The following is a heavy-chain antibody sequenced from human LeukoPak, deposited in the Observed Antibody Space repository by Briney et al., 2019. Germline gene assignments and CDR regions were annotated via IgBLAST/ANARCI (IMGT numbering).Heavy chain of an antibody. Sequence: SETLSLTCTVSGGSISSYYWSWIRQPPGKGLEWIGYIYYSGSTNYNPSLKSRVTISVDTSKNQFSLKLSSVTAADTAVYYCARASTYGNSWTRDNWFDPWGQGTLVIVSS. CDR2: IYYSGST. V-gene: IGHV4-59*12. CDR3: ARASTYGNSWTRDNWFDP. D-gene: IGHD6-13*01. CDR1: GGSISSYY. J-gene: IGHJ5*02.